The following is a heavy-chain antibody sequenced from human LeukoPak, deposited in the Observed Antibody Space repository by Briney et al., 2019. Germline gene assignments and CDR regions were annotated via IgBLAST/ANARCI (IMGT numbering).Heavy chain of an antibody. CDR2: IYTSGST. D-gene: IGHD6-13*01. V-gene: IGHV4-4*07. CDR1: GGSISSYY. Sequence: SETLSLTCSVSGGSISSYYWSWVRQPAGEGLEWIGRIYTSGSTNCKPSLKSRVTMSVDTSKNQFSLKLTSVTAADTAVYYCARDGVENSSWYPLDSWGPGTLVTVSS. CDR3: ARDGVENSSWYPLDS. J-gene: IGHJ4*02.